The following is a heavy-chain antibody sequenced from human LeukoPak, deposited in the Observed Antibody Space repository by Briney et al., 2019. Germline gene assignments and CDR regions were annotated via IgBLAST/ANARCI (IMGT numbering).Heavy chain of an antibody. Sequence: SQTLSLTCTVSGGSISSGDYYWSWIRHPPGKGLEWIGYIYYSGSTYYNPSLKSRVTISVDTSKNQFSLKLSSVTAADTAVYYCARDLGIAATTDYWGQGTLVTVSS. CDR2: IYYSGST. D-gene: IGHD6-13*01. J-gene: IGHJ4*02. CDR3: ARDLGIAATTDY. V-gene: IGHV4-30-4*01. CDR1: GGSISSGDYY.